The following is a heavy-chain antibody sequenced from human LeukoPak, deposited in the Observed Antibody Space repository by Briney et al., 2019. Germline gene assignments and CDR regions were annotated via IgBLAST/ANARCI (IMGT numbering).Heavy chain of an antibody. J-gene: IGHJ6*03. D-gene: IGHD3-10*01. V-gene: IGHV3-7*03. Sequence: GGSLRLSCEGSGFSFSSYWMTWVRQSPGKGPEWVANIKQDESERYTVDSVKGRFTISRDNSKNTLYLQMNSLRAEDTAVYYCARVELTMVRGVTTLYAYYYMDVWGKGTTVTISS. CDR2: IKQDESER. CDR3: ARVELTMVRGVTTLYAYYYMDV. CDR1: GFSFSSYW.